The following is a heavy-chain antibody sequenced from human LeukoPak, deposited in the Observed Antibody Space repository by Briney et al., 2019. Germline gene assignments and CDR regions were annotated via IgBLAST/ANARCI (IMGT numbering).Heavy chain of an antibody. J-gene: IGHJ4*02. CDR1: GGTFSSYA. Sequence: REASVKVSCKASGGTFSSYAISWVRQAPGQGLEWMGGIIPIFGTANYAQKFQGRVTITADKSTSTAYMELSSLRSDDTAVYYCARDQKGQLERRLGYWGQGTLVTVSS. CDR2: IIPIFGTA. CDR3: ARDQKGQLERRLGY. D-gene: IGHD1-1*01. V-gene: IGHV1-69*06.